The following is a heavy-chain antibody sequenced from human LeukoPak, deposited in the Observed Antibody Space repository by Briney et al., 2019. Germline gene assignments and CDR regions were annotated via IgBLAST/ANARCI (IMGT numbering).Heavy chain of an antibody. J-gene: IGHJ4*02. CDR3: ARGGDSSGYYYPVFDY. CDR1: GFTFTSAA. D-gene: IGHD3-22*01. Sequence: SVKVSCKASGFTFTSAAMQWVRQARGQRLEWIGWIVVGSGNTNYAQKFQERVTISRDMSTSTAYMELSSLRSEDTAVYYCARGGDSSGYYYPVFDYWGQGTLVTVSS. CDR2: IVVGSGNT. V-gene: IGHV1-58*02.